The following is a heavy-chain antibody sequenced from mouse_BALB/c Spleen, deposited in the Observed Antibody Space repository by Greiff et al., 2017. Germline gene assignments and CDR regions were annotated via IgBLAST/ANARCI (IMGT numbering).Heavy chain of an antibody. Sequence: EVQLQESGAELVKPGASVKLSCTASGFNIKDTYMHWVKQRPEQGLEWIGRIDPANGNTKYDPKFQGKATITADTSSNTAYLQLSSLTSEDTAVYYCAPAYYGNYEGFAYWGQGTLVTVSA. CDR3: APAYYGNYEGFAY. D-gene: IGHD2-10*01. CDR2: IDPANGNT. J-gene: IGHJ3*01. CDR1: GFNIKDTY. V-gene: IGHV14-3*02.